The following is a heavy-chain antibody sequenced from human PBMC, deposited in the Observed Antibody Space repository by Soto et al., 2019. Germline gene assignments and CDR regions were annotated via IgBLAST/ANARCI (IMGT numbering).Heavy chain of an antibody. CDR1: GYTFTSYY. Sequence: QVQLVQSGAEVKKPGASVKVSCKASGYTFTSYYMHWVRQAPGQGLEWMGIINPSGGSTSYAQKFQGRVNMTRDTSTSPVYMELGSLRSEDTAVYYCARDRDLYYDTLENYYYGMDVWGQGTTVTVSS. CDR2: INPSGGST. D-gene: IGHD3-22*01. CDR3: ARDRDLYYDTLENYYYGMDV. J-gene: IGHJ6*02. V-gene: IGHV1-46*01.